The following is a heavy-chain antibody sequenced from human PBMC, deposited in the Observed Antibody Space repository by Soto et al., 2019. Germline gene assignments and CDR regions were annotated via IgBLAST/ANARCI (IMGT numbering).Heavy chain of an antibody. J-gene: IGHJ5*01. CDR1: GFTFSSYG. CDR3: AKPPPYCSSNTCYFPFDS. V-gene: IGHV3-23*01. CDR2: ISAAGGSA. D-gene: IGHD2-2*01. Sequence: EVQLLVSGGGLVQPGGSLRVSCAASGFTFSSYGMSWVRQAPGKGLEWVSSISAAGGSAYYADPVKGRFTISRDNSNNTLYLQMNSLRAEDTAVYYCAKPPPYCSSNTCYFPFDSWGQGTLVTVSS.